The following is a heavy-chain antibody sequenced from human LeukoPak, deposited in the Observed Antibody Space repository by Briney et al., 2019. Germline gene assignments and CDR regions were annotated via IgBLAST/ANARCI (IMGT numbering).Heavy chain of an antibody. CDR3: ASFDSDDFWSVLTSDFDY. CDR2: ISSSGSTI. D-gene: IGHD3-3*01. CDR1: GFTFSSYS. J-gene: IGHJ4*02. V-gene: IGHV3-48*04. Sequence: HPGGSLRLSCAASGFTFSSYSMNWVRQAPGKGLEWVSYISSSGSTIYYADSVKGRFTISRDNAKNSLYLQMNSLRAEDTAVYYCASFDSDDFWSVLTSDFDYWGQGTLVTVSS.